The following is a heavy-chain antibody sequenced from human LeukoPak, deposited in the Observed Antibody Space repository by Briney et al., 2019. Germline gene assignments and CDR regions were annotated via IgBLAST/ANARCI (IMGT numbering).Heavy chain of an antibody. Sequence: GGSLRLSCAASGFTFSSYWMHWVRQAPGKGVVWVSRINGDGSSTSYADSVKGRFTISRDNAKNTLYLQMNSLRAEDTAVYYCARELFYGDSYDYWGQGTLVTVSS. CDR2: INGDGSST. CDR1: GFTFSSYW. J-gene: IGHJ4*02. V-gene: IGHV3-74*01. D-gene: IGHD4-17*01. CDR3: ARELFYGDSYDY.